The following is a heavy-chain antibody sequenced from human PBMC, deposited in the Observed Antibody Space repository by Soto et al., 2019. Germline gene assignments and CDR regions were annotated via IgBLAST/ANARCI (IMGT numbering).Heavy chain of an antibody. CDR3: ARDLNYYDSSGNPGWYFDL. D-gene: IGHD3-22*01. CDR1: GGTFSSYA. J-gene: IGHJ2*01. CDR2: IIPIFGTA. Sequence: SVKVSCKASGGTFSSYAISWVRQAPGQGLEWMGGIIPIFGTANYAQKFQGRVTITADESTSTAYMELSSLRSEDTAVYYCARDLNYYDSSGNPGWYFDLWGRGTLVTVSS. V-gene: IGHV1-69*13.